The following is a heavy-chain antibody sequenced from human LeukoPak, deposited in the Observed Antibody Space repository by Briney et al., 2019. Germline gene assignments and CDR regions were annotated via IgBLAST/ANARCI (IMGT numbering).Heavy chain of an antibody. Sequence: GESLKISSKGSEYSFTSYWVGWVRQMPGKGLEWMGVIYPGDSHTRYGPSFQGQVTISVDKSISTAYLQWSSLRASDTAMYYCASGFFYDSPGDFDYWARAPLITVPS. CDR2: IYPGDSHT. D-gene: IGHD3-22*01. CDR3: ASGFFYDSPGDFDY. J-gene: IGHJ4*02. V-gene: IGHV5-51*01. CDR1: EYSFTSYW.